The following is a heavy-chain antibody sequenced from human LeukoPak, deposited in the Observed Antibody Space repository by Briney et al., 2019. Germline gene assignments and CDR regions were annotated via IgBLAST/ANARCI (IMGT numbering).Heavy chain of an antibody. D-gene: IGHD5-18*01. J-gene: IGHJ4*02. CDR1: GFSISSGHY. CDR2: VYQSGTT. CDR3: ARIFIRNGYSSYFDC. Sequence: PSETLSLTCTVSGFSISSGHYWGWVRQPPGAGLEWIGSVYQSGTTYYNPSLKSRFTTSVDMSKNQFSLRLRPVTAADTAVYYCARIFIRNGYSSYFDCWGQGTLVTVPS. V-gene: IGHV4-38-2*02.